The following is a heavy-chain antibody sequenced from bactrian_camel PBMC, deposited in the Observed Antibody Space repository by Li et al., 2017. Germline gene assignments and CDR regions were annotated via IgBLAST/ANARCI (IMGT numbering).Heavy chain of an antibody. CDR1: GFLFSKFG. J-gene: IGHJ4*01. CDR2: IYKDGSNT. Sequence: HVQLVESGGGLVRPGDSLTLSCAASGFLFSKFGMSWVRQVPGKGLEWVSHIYKDGSNTFYADSVKGRFTISRDNAKNTVYLQLNSLKTEDMAMYYCAKELYDSWYGGMTTAARGPRSPSP. V-gene: IGHV3S7*01. CDR3: AKELYDSWYGGMTT. D-gene: IGHD6*01.